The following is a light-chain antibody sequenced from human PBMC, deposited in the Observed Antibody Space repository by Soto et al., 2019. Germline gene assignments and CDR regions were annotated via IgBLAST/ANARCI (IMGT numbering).Light chain of an antibody. CDR3: SSYTSSSIPYV. J-gene: IGLJ1*01. V-gene: IGLV2-14*01. CDR1: SSDVGGYNY. Sequence: QSVLTQPASVSGSPGQSITISCTGTSSDVGGYNYVSWYQQHPGKAPKLMIYDVSNRPSGVSNRFSGSKSGNTASLTISGLQAEEEADYYCSSYTSSSIPYVFGTGTKVTVL. CDR2: DVS.